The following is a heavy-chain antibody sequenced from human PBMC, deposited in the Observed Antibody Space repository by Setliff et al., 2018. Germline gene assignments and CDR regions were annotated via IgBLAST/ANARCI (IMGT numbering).Heavy chain of an antibody. Sequence: SETLSLTCAVYGGSFSAYYWSWIRQPPGKGLEWIGEINHSGSTIYNPSLKSRVTISVDTSKNQFSLMLNSVTAADTAVYYCASFIIGGWQHWFDPWGHGTQVTVSS. CDR1: GGSFSAYY. J-gene: IGHJ5*02. CDR3: ASFIIGGWQHWFDP. CDR2: INHSGST. D-gene: IGHD6-19*01. V-gene: IGHV4-34*01.